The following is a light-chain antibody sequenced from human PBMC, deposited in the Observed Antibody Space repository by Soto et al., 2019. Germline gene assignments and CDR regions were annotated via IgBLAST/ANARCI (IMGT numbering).Light chain of an antibody. CDR1: SSDIGRYNY. CDR2: DVS. J-gene: IGLJ1*01. CDR3: SSYISSSTYV. V-gene: IGLV2-14*01. Sequence: QSALTQPASVSGSPGQSITISCTGTSSDIGRYNYVSWYQQYPGKAPKFMIYDVSNRPSGVSNRFSGSKSGNTASLTISGLQAEDEADYYCSSYISSSTYVFGTGTTVTV.